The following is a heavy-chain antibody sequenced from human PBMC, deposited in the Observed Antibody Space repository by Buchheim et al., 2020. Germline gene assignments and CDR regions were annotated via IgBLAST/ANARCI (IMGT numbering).Heavy chain of an antibody. CDR3: ARVSDSYGNFDY. D-gene: IGHD5-18*01. CDR2: IRYGGSTK. CDR1: GFTFSSYD. V-gene: IGHV3-33*08. J-gene: IGHJ4*02. Sequence: QVQLVESGGGLVKPGRSLRLSCAASGFTFSSYDMSWVRQAPGKGLEWVAYIRYGGSTKYYADSVKGRFTISRDNAKNTLYLQMNSLRAEDTAVYYCARVSDSYGNFDYWGQGTL.